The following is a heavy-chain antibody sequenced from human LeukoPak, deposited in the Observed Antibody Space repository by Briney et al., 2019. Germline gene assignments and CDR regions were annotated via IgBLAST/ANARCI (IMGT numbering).Heavy chain of an antibody. CDR1: GFTFSSYA. CDR2: ISYDGSNK. CDR3: ARAQQRDVTSPFELDY. D-gene: IGHD4-17*01. J-gene: IGHJ4*02. V-gene: IGHV3-30*04. Sequence: PGGSPRLSCAASGFTFSSYAMHWVRQAPGKGLEWVAVISYDGSNKYYADSVKGRFTISRDNAENSLYLQMNSLRAEDSAIYYCARAQQRDVTSPFELDYWGQGTLVAVSS.